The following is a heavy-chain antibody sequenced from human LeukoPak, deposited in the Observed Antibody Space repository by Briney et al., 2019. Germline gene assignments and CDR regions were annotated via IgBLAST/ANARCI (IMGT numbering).Heavy chain of an antibody. CDR1: GGSISSSSYY. J-gene: IGHJ4*02. D-gene: IGHD4-17*01. Sequence: SETLSLTCTVPGGSISSSSYYWGWIRQPPGKGLEWIGSIYYSGSTYYNPSLKSRVTISVDTSKNQFSLKLSSVTAADTAVYYCARQGFDYGEIFDYWGQGTLVTVSS. CDR2: IYYSGST. V-gene: IGHV4-39*01. CDR3: ARQGFDYGEIFDY.